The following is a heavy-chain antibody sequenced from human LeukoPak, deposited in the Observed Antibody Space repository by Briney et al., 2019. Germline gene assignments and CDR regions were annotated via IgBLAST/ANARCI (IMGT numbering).Heavy chain of an antibody. CDR3: SRENGAFSPFGY. CDR2: IPLTGLA. Sequence: SETLSLTCGVSGGSISNTNWWSWVRQPPGQGLEWIGEIPLTGLAHYNPSLESRVTVSLDKSKNQLSLNLTSVTAADTAVYYCSRENGAFSPFGYWGQGTLVTVLS. J-gene: IGHJ4*02. D-gene: IGHD2-8*01. CDR1: GGSISNTNW. V-gene: IGHV4/OR15-8*02.